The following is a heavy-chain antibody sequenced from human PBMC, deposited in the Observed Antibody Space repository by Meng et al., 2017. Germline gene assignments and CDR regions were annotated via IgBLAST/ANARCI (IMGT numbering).Heavy chain of an antibody. CDR3: ARDEGTTTAFDL. Sequence: VQLVQSGPEVKKPGASVRVSCKASGYSFTGYYLHWVRQAPGQGLEWMGRMNTNSGDTVYAQNFKGRVTMTRATSISKAYMNMSWLTSDDTALYYCARDEGTTTAFDLWGQGTLVTVSS. CDR2: MNTNSGDT. D-gene: IGHD1-26*01. CDR1: GYSFTGYY. V-gene: IGHV1-2*06. J-gene: IGHJ4*02.